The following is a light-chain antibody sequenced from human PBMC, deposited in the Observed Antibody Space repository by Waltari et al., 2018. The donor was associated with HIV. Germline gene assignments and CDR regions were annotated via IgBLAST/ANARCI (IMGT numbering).Light chain of an antibody. CDR1: QSVSSSY. CDR2: GAS. J-gene: IGKJ4*01. Sequence: EIVLTQSPGTLSLSPGERATLSCRASQSVSSSYFGWYQQRPGQDPRLLIYGASSRATGIPDRFSGSGSGTDFTLTISRLEPEDFAVYYCQQYGSSPLSFGGGTKVEIK. CDR3: QQYGSSPLS. V-gene: IGKV3-20*01.